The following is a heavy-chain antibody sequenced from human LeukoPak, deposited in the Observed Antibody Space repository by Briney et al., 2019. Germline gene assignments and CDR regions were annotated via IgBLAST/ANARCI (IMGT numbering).Heavy chain of an antibody. J-gene: IGHJ1*01. CDR1: GYTFTSYD. V-gene: IGHV1-8*01. D-gene: IGHD2-2*01. CDR2: MNPNSGNT. Sequence: ASVKVSCKASGYTFTSYDINWVRQATGQGLEWMGWMNPNSGNTGYAQKFQGRVTITADKSTSTAYMELSSLRSEDTAVYYCASCSSTSCYHLGYFQHWGQGTLVTVSS. CDR3: ASCSSTSCYHLGYFQH.